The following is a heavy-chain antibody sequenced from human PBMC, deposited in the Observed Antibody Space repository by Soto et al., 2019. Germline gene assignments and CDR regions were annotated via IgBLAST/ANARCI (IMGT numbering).Heavy chain of an antibody. CDR2: ISGSGGST. D-gene: IGHD6-6*01. CDR1: GFTFSSYA. Sequence: LSLTCAASGFTFSSYAMSWVRQAPGKGLEWVSAISGSGGSTYYADSVKGRFTISRDNSKNTLYLQMNSLRAEDTAVYYCARDSSSSADAFDIWGQGTMVTVSS. J-gene: IGHJ3*02. V-gene: IGHV3-23*01. CDR3: ARDSSSSADAFDI.